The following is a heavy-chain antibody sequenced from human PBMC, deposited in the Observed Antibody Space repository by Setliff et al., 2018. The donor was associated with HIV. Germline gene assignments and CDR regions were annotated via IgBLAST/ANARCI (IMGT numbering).Heavy chain of an antibody. CDR2: INPSGGSK. CDR3: ARGGIAAAAKRDINF. J-gene: IGHJ3*01. Sequence: ASVKVSCKASGYLFTSYYMHWVRHAPGQGLEWLVVINPSGGSKDYAQTFKDRVTMTKDTSTATVNMELRSLTSDDTDVYYCARGGIAAAAKRDINFWGQGTMVTVTS. CDR1: GYLFTSYY. V-gene: IGHV1-46*01. D-gene: IGHD6-13*01.